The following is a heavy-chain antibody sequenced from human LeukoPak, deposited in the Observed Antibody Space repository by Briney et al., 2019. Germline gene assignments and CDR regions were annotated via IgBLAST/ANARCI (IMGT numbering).Heavy chain of an antibody. CDR1: GFTFSSYW. D-gene: IGHD2-2*01. Sequence: PGGSLRLSCAASGFTFSSYWMHWVRQAPGKGLVWVSRINSDGSSTSYADSVKGRFTISRDNSKNTLYLQMNSLRAEDTAVYYCAKLSSTSCYVDYWGQGTLVTVSS. CDR2: INSDGSST. CDR3: AKLSSTSCYVDY. J-gene: IGHJ4*02. V-gene: IGHV3-74*01.